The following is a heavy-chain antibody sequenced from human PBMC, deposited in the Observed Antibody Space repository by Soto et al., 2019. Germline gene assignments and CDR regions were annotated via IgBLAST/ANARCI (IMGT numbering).Heavy chain of an antibody. CDR2: ISGSGGIT. CDR3: AKEFSSYDCVGYFDY. V-gene: IGHV3-23*01. J-gene: IGHJ4*02. Sequence: ESGGDLLQPGGSLKLSCAASGFTFSNYAMSWVSQAPGKGLERASSISGSGGITYYADSVKGSFTISKDNSKHALYLQMNSLRADDTAVYSSAKEFSSYDCVGYFDYWGQGTLVTVSS. D-gene: IGHD5-12*01. CDR1: GFTFSNYA.